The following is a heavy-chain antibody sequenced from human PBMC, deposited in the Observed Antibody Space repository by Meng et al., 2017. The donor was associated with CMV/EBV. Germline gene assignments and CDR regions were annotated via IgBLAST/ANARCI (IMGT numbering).Heavy chain of an antibody. CDR3: ARDSHDFWSRGAFDI. CDR1: GDSVSSNSAA. CDR2: TYYRSKWYN. D-gene: IGHD3-3*01. V-gene: IGHV6-1*01. J-gene: IGHJ3*02. Sequence: LRLSCAISGDSVSSNSAAWNWIRQSPLRGLEWLGRTYYRSKWYNDYAVSVKSRITINPDTSKNQFSLQLNSVTPEDTAVYYCARDSHDFWSRGAFDIWGQGTMVTVSS.